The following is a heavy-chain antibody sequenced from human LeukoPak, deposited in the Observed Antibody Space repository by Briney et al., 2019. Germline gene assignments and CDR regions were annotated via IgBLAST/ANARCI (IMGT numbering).Heavy chain of an antibody. J-gene: IGHJ4*02. V-gene: IGHV4-39*01. CDR2: IYYSGST. D-gene: IGHD2-2*01. CDR1: GGSIGSSSYY. CDR3: ASSQLSQLLLPYYFDY. Sequence: SETLSLTCTVSGGSIGSSSYYWGWIRQPPGKGLEWIGSIYYSGSTYYNPSLKSRVTISVDTSKNQFSLKLSSVTAADTAVYYCASSQLSQLLLPYYFDYWGQGTLVTVSS.